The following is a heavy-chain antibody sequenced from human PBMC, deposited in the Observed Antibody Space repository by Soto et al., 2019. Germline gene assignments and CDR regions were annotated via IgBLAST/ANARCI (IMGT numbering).Heavy chain of an antibody. CDR1: GFTFSSYS. Sequence: GGSLRLSCAASGFTFSSYSMNWVRQAPGKGLEWVSYISSSSSTIYYADSVKGRFTISRDNAKNSLYLQMNSLRDEDTAVYYCARAGLSRYFDWFREDHYYYFDYWGQGTLVTVSS. D-gene: IGHD3-9*01. V-gene: IGHV3-48*02. J-gene: IGHJ4*02. CDR3: ARAGLSRYFDWFREDHYYYFDY. CDR2: ISSSSSTI.